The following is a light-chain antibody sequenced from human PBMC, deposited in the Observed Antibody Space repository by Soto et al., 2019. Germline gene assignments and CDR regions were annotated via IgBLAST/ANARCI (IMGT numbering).Light chain of an antibody. J-gene: IGKJ1*01. CDR2: DAS. V-gene: IGKV1-5*01. CDR1: RSISVW. Sequence: DIQMTQAPSTLSASVGDRVTITCRASRSISVWLAWYQQKPGKAPKLLISDASSLESGIPSRFSGSGSGTEFTLTISSLHPDDFATYYCQKYNSAPWTFGPGTKVEIK. CDR3: QKYNSAPWT.